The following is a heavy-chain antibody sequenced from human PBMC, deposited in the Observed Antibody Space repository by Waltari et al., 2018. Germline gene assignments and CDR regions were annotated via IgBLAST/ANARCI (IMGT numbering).Heavy chain of an antibody. Sequence: QVQLVQSGAEVKEPGASVKVSCKTSGYTFTDYGVSWARRAPGTGLEWLGWISAYNGNTDYPQKLLGRVTMTTDTSTNTAYMELRSLKSDDTAVYYCARVGQYCTGISCFDYWGQGTLVTVSS. D-gene: IGHD2-8*02. CDR2: ISAYNGNT. V-gene: IGHV1-18*04. CDR1: GYTFTDYG. CDR3: ARVGQYCTGISCFDY. J-gene: IGHJ4*02.